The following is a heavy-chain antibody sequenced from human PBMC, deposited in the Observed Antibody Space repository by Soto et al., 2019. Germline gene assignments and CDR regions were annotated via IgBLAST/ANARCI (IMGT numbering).Heavy chain of an antibody. CDR2: INPNSGGT. Sequence: ASVKVSCKASGFTFTGHYIHWVRQAPGQGLEWMGWINPNSGGTSYAQKFQGRVTMTRDTSITTAYMELSRLSSDDTAVYYCAKSGSLFRPSLGYFDYWGQGTLVTVSS. J-gene: IGHJ4*02. CDR1: GFTFTGHY. V-gene: IGHV1-2*02. CDR3: AKSGSLFRPSLGYFDY. D-gene: IGHD1-26*01.